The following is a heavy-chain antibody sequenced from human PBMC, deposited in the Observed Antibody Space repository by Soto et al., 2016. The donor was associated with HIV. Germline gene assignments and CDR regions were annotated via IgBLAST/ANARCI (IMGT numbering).Heavy chain of an antibody. CDR3: ARAETYSSSYQD. Sequence: EVQLRESGPGLVKPSETLSLTCIVSGGSINNYYWTWIRQAPGKGLEWVSSISRSSTYIYYADSVKGRFTISRDNAKNLLYLQMNSLRAEDTAVYYCARAETYSSSYQDWGQGTLVTVSS. J-gene: IGHJ4*02. CDR2: ISRSSTYI. V-gene: IGHV3-21*01. D-gene: IGHD6-13*01. CDR1: GGSINNYY.